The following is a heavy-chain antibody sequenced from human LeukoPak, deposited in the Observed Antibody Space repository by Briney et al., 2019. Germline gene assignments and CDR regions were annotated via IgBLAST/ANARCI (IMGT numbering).Heavy chain of an antibody. CDR2: ISGSGGST. J-gene: IGHJ4*02. CDR1: GFTFRSYA. Sequence: GESLRLSCAASGFTFRSYAMSWVRQAPGKGLEWVSAISGSGGSTYYADSVKGRFTISRDNSKNTLYLQMNSLRAEDTAVYYCAKGAKWTTVTNFDYWGQGTLVTVSS. D-gene: IGHD4-17*01. V-gene: IGHV3-23*01. CDR3: AKGAKWTTVTNFDY.